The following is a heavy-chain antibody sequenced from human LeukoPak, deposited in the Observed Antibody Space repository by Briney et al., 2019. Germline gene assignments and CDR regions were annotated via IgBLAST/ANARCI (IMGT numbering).Heavy chain of an antibody. Sequence: AGGSLRLSCAASGFTFSSYWMSWVRQAPGKGLEWVASIKQDGSEKYYVDSVKGRFTISRDNAKNSLYLQMNSLRAEDTAVYYCAELGITMIGGVWSKGTTVTISS. CDR1: GFTFSSYW. CDR3: AELGITMIGGV. J-gene: IGHJ6*04. CDR2: IKQDGSEK. V-gene: IGHV3-7*01. D-gene: IGHD3-10*02.